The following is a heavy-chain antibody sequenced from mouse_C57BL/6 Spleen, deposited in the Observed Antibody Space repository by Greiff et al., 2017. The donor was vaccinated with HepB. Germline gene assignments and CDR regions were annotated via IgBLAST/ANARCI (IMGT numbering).Heavy chain of an antibody. J-gene: IGHJ3*01. V-gene: IGHV3-1*01. CDR2: ISYSGST. CDR1: GYSITSGYD. D-gene: IGHD1-1*01. CDR3: ASSITTVSQAWFAY. Sequence: DVKLQESGPGMVKPSQSLSLTCTVTGYSITSGYDWHWIRHFPGNKLEWMGYISYSGSTNYNPSLKSRISITHDTSKNHFFLKLNSVTTEDTATYYCASSITTVSQAWFAYWGQGTLVTVSA.